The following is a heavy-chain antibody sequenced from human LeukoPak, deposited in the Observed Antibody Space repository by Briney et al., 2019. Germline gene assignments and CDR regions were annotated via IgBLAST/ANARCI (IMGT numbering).Heavy chain of an antibody. CDR2: ISYDGSNK. J-gene: IGHJ6*02. CDR1: GFTFSSCD. V-gene: IGHV3-30*03. CDR3: ATGESSYYYYYAMDS. D-gene: IGHD2-21*01. Sequence: PGGSLRLSCAASGFTFSSCDMHWVRQAPGKGLEWVAVISYDGSNKYYADSVKGRFAISRDNSKSTLYLQMNSLRTEDTPVYYCATGESSYYYYYAMDSWGQGTTVTVSS.